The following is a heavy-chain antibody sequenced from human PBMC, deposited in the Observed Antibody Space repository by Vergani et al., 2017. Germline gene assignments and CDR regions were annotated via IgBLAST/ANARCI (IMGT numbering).Heavy chain of an antibody. Sequence: VQLVQSGAEVKKPGASVKVSCKASGYTFTSYGISWVRQAPGQGLEWMGWISAYNGNKNYAQKLQAKVTMTTDTSTSTAYMELRSLRSDDTAVYYCARAKLEGFGELFLGLWFDPWGQGTLVTVSS. V-gene: IGHV1-18*01. J-gene: IGHJ5*02. D-gene: IGHD3-10*01. CDR1: GYTFTSYG. CDR2: ISAYNGNK. CDR3: ARAKLEGFGELFLGLWFDP.